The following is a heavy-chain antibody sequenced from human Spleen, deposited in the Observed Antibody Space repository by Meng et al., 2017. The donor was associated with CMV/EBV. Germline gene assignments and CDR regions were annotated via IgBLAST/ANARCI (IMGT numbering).Heavy chain of an antibody. V-gene: IGHV3-30*02. CDR3: AKETGGVGASS. CDR2: ILADGSGK. Sequence: LSCAASGFTFSSAGMHCVRQAPDKGLEWVAFILADGSGKYYADSVKGRFTISRENSRNTLYLQMDSLSAEDTAFYYCAKETGGVGASSWGQGTLVTVSS. J-gene: IGHJ4*02. D-gene: IGHD1-26*01. CDR1: GFTFSSAG.